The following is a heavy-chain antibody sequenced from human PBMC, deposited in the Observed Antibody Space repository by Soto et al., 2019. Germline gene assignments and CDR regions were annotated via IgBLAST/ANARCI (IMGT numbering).Heavy chain of an antibody. CDR2: IYWDDDK. J-gene: IGHJ5*02. CDR3: AHSTSFTVSTPAWFDP. V-gene: IGHV2-5*02. Sequence: QITLKESGPPLVKPTQTLTLTCTFSGFSLDTSGVGVGWIRQPPGKALEWLALIYWDDDKRYSPSLKNRLTINKDTSKNEVVLTMTNMDPVDTATYYCAHSTSFTVSTPAWFDPWGQGTLVTVSS. D-gene: IGHD4-17*01. CDR1: GFSLDTSGVG.